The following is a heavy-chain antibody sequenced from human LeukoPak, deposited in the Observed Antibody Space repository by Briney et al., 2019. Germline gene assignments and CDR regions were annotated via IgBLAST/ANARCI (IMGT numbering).Heavy chain of an antibody. CDR2: ISSSSSTI. CDR3: ARAWHGIYSGSYYAHSRAPGVRYFQH. J-gene: IGHJ1*01. V-gene: IGHV3-48*04. D-gene: IGHD1-26*01. Sequence: GGSLRLSCAASGFTFSSYSMNWVRQAPGKGLEWVSYISSSSSTIYYADSVKGRSTISRDNAKNSLYLQMNSLRAEDTAVYYCARAWHGIYSGSYYAHSRAPGVRYFQHWGQGTLVTVSS. CDR1: GFTFSSYS.